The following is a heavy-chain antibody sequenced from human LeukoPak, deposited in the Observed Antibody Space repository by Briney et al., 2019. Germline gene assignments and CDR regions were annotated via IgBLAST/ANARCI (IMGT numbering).Heavy chain of an antibody. CDR3: ARSMYDGSGSYYPFDY. V-gene: IGHV3-33*01. J-gene: IGHJ4*02. Sequence: GRSLRLSCAASGFTFSRYGMHWVRQAPGKGLEWVAVIWYDGSDQYYADSVKGRFTISRDSSKNTLYLQMNSLRAEDTVVYYCARSMYDGSGSYYPFDYWGQGALVTVSS. CDR2: IWYDGSDQ. CDR1: GFTFSRYG. D-gene: IGHD3-10*01.